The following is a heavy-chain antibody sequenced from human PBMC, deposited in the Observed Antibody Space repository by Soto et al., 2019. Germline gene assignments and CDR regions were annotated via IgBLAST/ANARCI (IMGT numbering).Heavy chain of an antibody. CDR3: ARRHGVVATHLDY. D-gene: IGHD5-12*01. J-gene: IGHJ4*02. V-gene: IGHV4-59*01. CDR1: GGSISSYY. CDR2: IYYSGST. Sequence: SETLSLTCTVSGGSISSYYWSWIRQPPGKGLEWIGYIYYSGSTNYNPSLKSRVTISVDTSKNQFSLKLGSVTAADTAVYYCARRHGVVATHLDYWGQGTLVTVSS.